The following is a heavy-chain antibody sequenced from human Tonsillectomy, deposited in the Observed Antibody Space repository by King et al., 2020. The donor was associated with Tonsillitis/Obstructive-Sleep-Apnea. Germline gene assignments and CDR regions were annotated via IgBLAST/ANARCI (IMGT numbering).Heavy chain of an antibody. Sequence: VQLVESGGGLVQPGGSLRLSCAASGFTFSSYEMNWVRQAPGKGLEWVSYISSSGNTIYYADSVKGRFTISRDNSKNSLYLQMNSLRAEDTALYYCARDHGAVAGKQRYFDYWGQGTLVTVSS. V-gene: IGHV3-48*03. CDR2: ISSSGNTI. CDR3: ARDHGAVAGKQRYFDY. CDR1: GFTFSSYE. D-gene: IGHD6-19*01. J-gene: IGHJ4*02.